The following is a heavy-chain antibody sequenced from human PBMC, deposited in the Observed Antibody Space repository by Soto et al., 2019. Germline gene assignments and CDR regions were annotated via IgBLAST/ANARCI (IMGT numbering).Heavy chain of an antibody. Sequence: EVQLLESGGGLVQSGGSLRLSCAASGFTFSTYGMNWLRQAPGKGLEWVSGINFSGGSTYYADSVKGRFTISRDNSKNMLYLQMNSLRAEDTAVYYCAKPLVFYDPPVFDYWGQRTLITVSS. CDR3: AKPLVFYDPPVFDY. D-gene: IGHD5-12*01. J-gene: IGHJ4*02. V-gene: IGHV3-23*01. CDR2: INFSGGST. CDR1: GFTFSTYG.